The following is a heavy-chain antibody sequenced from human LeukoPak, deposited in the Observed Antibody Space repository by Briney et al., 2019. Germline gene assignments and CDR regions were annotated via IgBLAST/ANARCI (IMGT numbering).Heavy chain of an antibody. CDR2: IYTSGST. CDR3: ARQGYSSSSRYFQH. CDR1: GGSISSYY. J-gene: IGHJ1*01. D-gene: IGHD6-6*01. V-gene: IGHV4-4*07. Sequence: SETLSLTCTVSGGSISSYYWSWIRQPAGKGLEWIGRIYTSGSTNYNPSLKSRVTMSVDTSKNQFSLKLSSVTAADTAVYYCARQGYSSSSRYFQHWGQGTLVTVSS.